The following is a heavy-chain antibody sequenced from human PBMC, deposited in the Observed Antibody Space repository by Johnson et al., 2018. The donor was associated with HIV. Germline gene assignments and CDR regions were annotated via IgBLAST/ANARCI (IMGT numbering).Heavy chain of an antibody. CDR2: ISSGGRTI. CDR1: GFNFSDHY. Sequence: QMLLVESGGGVVQPGRSLRLSCAASGFNFSDHYMTWIRQAPGKGLEWVSYISSGGRTIYYADSVKGRFTISRDNAKNSLYLQMNSLRAEDGAVYFCARGVKQQLSVVDAFDIWGQGTMVIVSP. J-gene: IGHJ3*02. D-gene: IGHD1-1*01. CDR3: ARGVKQQLSVVDAFDI. V-gene: IGHV3-11*04.